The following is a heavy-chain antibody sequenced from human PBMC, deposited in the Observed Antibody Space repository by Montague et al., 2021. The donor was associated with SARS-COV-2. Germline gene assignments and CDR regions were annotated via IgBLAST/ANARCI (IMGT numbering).Heavy chain of an antibody. V-gene: IGHV4-31*03. D-gene: IGHD3-9*01. CDR3: AREVGRVQPWLWVEDAYDH. Sequence: TLSLTCTVSGGSISNGGYSWTWIRQLPGKGLEWIGCIYYSGSTLYNPSLKSRLTISVDTSKNQFSLKLSSVTAADTAVYYCAREVGRVQPWLWVEDAYDHWGQGTMVTVSS. CDR2: IYYSGST. CDR1: GGSISNGGYS. J-gene: IGHJ3*01.